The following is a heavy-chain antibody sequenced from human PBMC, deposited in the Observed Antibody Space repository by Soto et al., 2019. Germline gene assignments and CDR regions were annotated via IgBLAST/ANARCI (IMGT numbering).Heavy chain of an antibody. D-gene: IGHD3-10*01. CDR2: IYSNGNT. CDR1: GGSISNSY. J-gene: IGHJ6*02. V-gene: IGHV4-59*08. CDR3: ARHSPPFFYGSGPWDV. Sequence: QVQLQESGPGLVRPSETLSLTCTVSGGSISNSYWSWIRQSPGKGLEWIGYIYSNGNTNYNPSLKNRLTISIDPSKNQFSLKLSSLSAADTAVYYCARHSPPFFYGSGPWDVWGQGTTVTVSS.